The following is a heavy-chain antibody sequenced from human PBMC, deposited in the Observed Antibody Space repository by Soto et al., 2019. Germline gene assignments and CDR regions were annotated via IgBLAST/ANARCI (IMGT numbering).Heavy chain of an antibody. Sequence: GGSLRLSCASSGFTFSNALMIWVRHAPGKGLDLVGLIKSKTDGWTTDYAAPVKGRFTISRDDSKNTLYLQMNSLKTEDTAVYYCTTGLTILGVVIDPWGQGTLVTVSS. CDR3: TTGLTILGVVIDP. CDR2: IKSKTDGWTT. V-gene: IGHV3-15*01. D-gene: IGHD3-3*01. CDR1: GFTFSNAL. J-gene: IGHJ5*02.